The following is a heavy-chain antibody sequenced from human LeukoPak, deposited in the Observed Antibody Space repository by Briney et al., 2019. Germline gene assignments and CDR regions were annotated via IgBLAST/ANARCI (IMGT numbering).Heavy chain of an antibody. CDR1: GGSISGYY. J-gene: IGHJ4*02. CDR2: IYYSGST. V-gene: IGHV4-59*08. CDR3: ARLNPGYCSGGSCYSVDY. Sequence: PSETLSLTCTVSGGSISGYYYNWIRQPPGKGLEWIGYIYYSGSTNYNPSLKSRVTISLDTSKNQFSLKLSSVTAADTAVYYCARLNPGYCSGGSCYSVDYWGQGTLVTVSS. D-gene: IGHD2-15*01.